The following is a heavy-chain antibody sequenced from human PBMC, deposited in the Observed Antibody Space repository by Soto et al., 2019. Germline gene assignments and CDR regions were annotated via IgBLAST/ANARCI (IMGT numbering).Heavy chain of an antibody. CDR3: AKDSFINLRGYDSY. D-gene: IGHD5-12*01. CDR1: GFTFSTYA. V-gene: IGHV3-23*01. J-gene: IGHJ4*02. Sequence: GRSLRLSXAASGFTFSTYAMIWVRQAPGKGLEWVSAISGSGDSTYYADSVKGRFTISRDNSKNTLYLQMSSLRAEDTAIYYCAKDSFINLRGYDSYWGQGTLVTVSS. CDR2: ISGSGDST.